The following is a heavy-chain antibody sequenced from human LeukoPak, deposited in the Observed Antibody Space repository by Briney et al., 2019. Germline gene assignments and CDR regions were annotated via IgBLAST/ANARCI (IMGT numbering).Heavy chain of an antibody. CDR1: GGSISSGDYY. V-gene: IGHV4-30-4*01. D-gene: IGHD3-10*01. CDR2: IYYSGST. Sequence: PSQTLSLTCTVSGGSISSGDYYWSWIRQPPGKGLEWIGYIYYSGSTYYNPSLKSRVTISVDTSKNQFSLKLSSVTAADTAVYYCARDLIFHYYGSGSYSNWFDPWGQGTLVTVSS. J-gene: IGHJ5*02. CDR3: ARDLIFHYYGSGSYSNWFDP.